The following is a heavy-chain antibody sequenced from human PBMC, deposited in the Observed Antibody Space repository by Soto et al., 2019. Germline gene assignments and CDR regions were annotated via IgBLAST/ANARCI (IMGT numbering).Heavy chain of an antibody. V-gene: IGHV3-23*01. Sequence: GSLRLSCAASGFTFSSYAMSWVRQAPGKGLEWVSAISGSGGSTYYADSVKGRFTISRDNSKNTLYLQMNSLRAEDTAVYYCAKEVAYCSGGSCYSGVYYYYYMDVWGKGTTVTVSS. CDR1: GFTFSSYA. CDR2: ISGSGGST. J-gene: IGHJ6*03. CDR3: AKEVAYCSGGSCYSGVYYYYYMDV. D-gene: IGHD2-15*01.